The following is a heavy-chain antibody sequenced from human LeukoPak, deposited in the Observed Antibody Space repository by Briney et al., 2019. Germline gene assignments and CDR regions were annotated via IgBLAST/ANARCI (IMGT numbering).Heavy chain of an antibody. CDR1: GYTFTSYD. CDR3: ARGSIAARTFDY. J-gene: IGHJ4*02. CDR2: INPSGGST. D-gene: IGHD6-6*01. V-gene: IGHV1-46*01. Sequence: ASVKVSCKASGYTFTSYDIIWLRQAPGQGLEWMGIINPSGGSTSYAQKFQGRVTMTRDMSTSTVYMELSSLRSEDTAVYYCARGSIAARTFDYWGQGTLVTVSS.